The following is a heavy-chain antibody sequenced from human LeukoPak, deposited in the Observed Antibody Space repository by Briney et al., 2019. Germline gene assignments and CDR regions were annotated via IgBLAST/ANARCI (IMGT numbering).Heavy chain of an antibody. CDR3: ARMSVGSGQGYCSGGSCPLYHYYGMDV. J-gene: IGHJ6*02. CDR2: IYYSGST. D-gene: IGHD2-15*01. V-gene: IGHV4-59*01. Sequence: SETLSLTCTVSGGSISSYYWSWIRQPPGKGLEWIGYIYYSGSTNYNPSLKSRVTISVDTSKNQFSLKLSSVTAADTAVYYCARMSVGSGQGYCSGGSCPLYHYYGMDVWGQGTTVTVSS. CDR1: GGSISSYY.